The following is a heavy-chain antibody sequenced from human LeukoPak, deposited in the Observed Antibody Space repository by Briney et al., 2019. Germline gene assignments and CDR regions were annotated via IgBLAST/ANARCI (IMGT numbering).Heavy chain of an antibody. V-gene: IGHV4-38-2*02. D-gene: IGHD7-27*01. Sequence: SETLSLTCSVSGYSISSDYYWGWIRQPPGKGLEWIGTMYHSGSTNYNPSLKSRVTISVDTSKNRFSLKLSSVTAADTAVYFCARGFRGDNFDYWGQGTLVTVSS. J-gene: IGHJ4*02. CDR1: GYSISSDYY. CDR3: ARGFRGDNFDY. CDR2: MYHSGST.